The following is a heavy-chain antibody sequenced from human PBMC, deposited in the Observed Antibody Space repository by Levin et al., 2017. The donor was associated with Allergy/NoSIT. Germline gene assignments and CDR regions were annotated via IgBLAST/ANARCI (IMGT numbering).Heavy chain of an antibody. V-gene: IGHV3-30*18. Sequence: HSGGSLRLSCAASSSTVNSYAMHWVRQDPGKGLEWVAVIASDGIDKHYSDSVKGRFTISRDNSKNTLYLQMNSLRGEDTAVYYCAKDFQRGPAVYLFDSWGRGTLVTVSS. CDR1: SSTVNSYA. CDR3: AKDFQRGPAVYLFDS. CDR2: IASDGIDK. D-gene: IGHD2-2*01. J-gene: IGHJ4*02.